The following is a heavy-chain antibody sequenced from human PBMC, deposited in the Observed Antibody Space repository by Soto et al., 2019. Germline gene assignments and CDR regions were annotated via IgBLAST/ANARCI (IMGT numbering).Heavy chain of an antibody. CDR2: ISSSGSTI. Sequence: QVQLVESGGGLVKPGGSLRLSCAASGFTFSDYYMSWIRQAPGKGLEWVSYISSSGSTIYYADSVKGRFTISRDNAKNSLYLQMNSLRAEDTAVYYCARSHSSYYDYIWGSYRENYFDYWGQGTLVTVSS. D-gene: IGHD3-16*02. J-gene: IGHJ4*02. V-gene: IGHV3-11*01. CDR1: GFTFSDYY. CDR3: ARSHSSYYDYIWGSYRENYFDY.